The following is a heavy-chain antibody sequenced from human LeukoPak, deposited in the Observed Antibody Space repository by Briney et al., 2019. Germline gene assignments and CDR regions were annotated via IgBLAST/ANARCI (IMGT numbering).Heavy chain of an antibody. CDR2: IYYSGST. CDR3: ARELLHSGFDY. J-gene: IGHJ4*02. Sequence: PSETLSLTCTVSGGSISSGGYYWSWIRQHPGRGLEWIGYIYYSGSTYYNPSLKSRVTISLDTSKNQFSLKLSSVTAADTAVYYCARELLHSGFDYWGQGTLVTVSS. V-gene: IGHV4-31*03. D-gene: IGHD3-10*01. CDR1: GGSISSGGYY.